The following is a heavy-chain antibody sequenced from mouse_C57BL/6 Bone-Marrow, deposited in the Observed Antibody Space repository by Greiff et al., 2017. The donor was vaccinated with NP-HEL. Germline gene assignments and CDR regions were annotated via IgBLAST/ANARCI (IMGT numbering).Heavy chain of an antibody. D-gene: IGHD1-1*01. Sequence: QVQLQQPGAELVKPGASVKLSCKASGSTFTSYWMHWVKQRPGRGLAWFGMIAPHRGGPKYNEKFKSKATLTVDKPSSTAYMQLRSLTSEDSAVYYCARRDYGGYFDVWGTGTTVSVSS. V-gene: IGHV1-72*01. J-gene: IGHJ1*03. CDR1: GSTFTSYW. CDR3: ARRDYGGYFDV. CDR2: IAPHRGGP.